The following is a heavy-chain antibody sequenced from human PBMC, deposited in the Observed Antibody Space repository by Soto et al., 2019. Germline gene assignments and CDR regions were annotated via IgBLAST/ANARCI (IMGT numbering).Heavy chain of an antibody. Sequence: PSETLSLTCAVSGDSISSGGYSWSWIRQPPGKGLEYIGYTYHSGYTYYTPSLKSRVTISVDRSKSQFSLDLTSVTAADTAVYYCARGGGNPYYFDYWGLGTLVTAPQ. CDR3: ARGGGNPYYFDY. D-gene: IGHD2-15*01. V-gene: IGHV4-30-2*01. J-gene: IGHJ4*02. CDR2: TYHSGYT. CDR1: GDSISSGGYS.